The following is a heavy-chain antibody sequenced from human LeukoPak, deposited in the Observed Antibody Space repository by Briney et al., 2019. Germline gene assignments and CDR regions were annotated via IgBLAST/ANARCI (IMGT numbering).Heavy chain of an antibody. CDR2: ISYDGSNK. Sequence: QPGRSLRLSCADSGFTFSSYAMHWVRQAPGKGLEWVAVISYDGSNKYYADSVKGRFSISRDNSKNTLYLQMNSLRAEDTAVYYCARDRNVLRFFDWLLAYWGQGTLVTVSS. D-gene: IGHD3-9*01. CDR3: ARDRNVLRFFDWLLAY. J-gene: IGHJ4*02. CDR1: GFTFSSYA. V-gene: IGHV3-30*04.